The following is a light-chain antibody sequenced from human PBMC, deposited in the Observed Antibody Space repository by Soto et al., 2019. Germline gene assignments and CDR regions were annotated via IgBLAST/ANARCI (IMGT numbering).Light chain of an antibody. CDR1: QSISNY. CDR3: QQSYTRT. Sequence: IQLTQSPSSLSASVGDRVSISCRASQSISNYLNWYQQKPGKAPKVLIFAASRLQSGVPSRFSGSGSGTDFTLTISSLQPEDFATYYCQQSYTRTFGQGAKVDI. V-gene: IGKV1-39*01. J-gene: IGKJ1*01. CDR2: AAS.